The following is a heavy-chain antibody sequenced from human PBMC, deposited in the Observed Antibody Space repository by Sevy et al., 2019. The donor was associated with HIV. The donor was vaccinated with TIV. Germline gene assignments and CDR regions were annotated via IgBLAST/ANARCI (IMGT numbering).Heavy chain of an antibody. J-gene: IGHJ4*02. CDR1: GGSFSGYY. CDR2: INHSGST. Sequence: SETLSLTCAVYGGSFSGYYWSWIRQPPGKGLEWIGEINHSGSTNYNPSLKSRVTISVDTSKNQFSLKLSSVTAADTAAYYCARGMAAAGTGIDYWGQGTLVTVSS. CDR3: ARGMAAAGTGIDY. V-gene: IGHV4-34*01. D-gene: IGHD6-13*01.